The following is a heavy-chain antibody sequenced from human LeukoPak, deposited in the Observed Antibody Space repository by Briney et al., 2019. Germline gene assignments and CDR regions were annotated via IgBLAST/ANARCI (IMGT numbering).Heavy chain of an antibody. CDR1: GYSFTNDG. V-gene: IGHV1-8*01. CDR3: ARVPKYYQLVRLGDYYYYGMDV. Sequence: ASVKVSCKASGYSFTNDGINWVRQASGQGLEWVASINPNSGTSASAQRFQGRVTMTRNTSTTTVYMELSSLTSDDTAVYYCARVPKYYQLVRLGDYYYYGMDVWGQGTTVTVSS. CDR2: INPNSGTS. J-gene: IGHJ6*02. D-gene: IGHD3-16*01.